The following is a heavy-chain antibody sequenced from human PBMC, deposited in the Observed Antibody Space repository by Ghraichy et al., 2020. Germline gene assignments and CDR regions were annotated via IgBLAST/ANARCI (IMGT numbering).Heavy chain of an antibody. D-gene: IGHD1-26*01. V-gene: IGHV4-31*03. J-gene: IGHJ4*02. Sequence: TRSLTCTVSGGSISSGGRYWSWIRQHPGKGLEWIGYIYYSGSTDYNPSLKSRVTISVDTSKTQFSLKLSSLTAADTAVYYCARSGGDYYFDSWGQGILVTVSS. CDR1: GGSISSGGRY. CDR2: IYYSGST. CDR3: ARSGGDYYFDS.